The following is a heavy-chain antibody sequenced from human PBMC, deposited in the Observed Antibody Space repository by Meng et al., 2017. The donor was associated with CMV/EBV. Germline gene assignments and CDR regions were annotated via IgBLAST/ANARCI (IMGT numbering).Heavy chain of an antibody. J-gene: IGHJ4*02. D-gene: IGHD6-13*01. CDR2: IYYSGST. V-gene: IGHV4-39*07. Sequence: VSGGSISSSSYSWGWIRQPPGKGLEWIGSIYYSGSTSYTPSLKSRVTISVDTSKNQFSLKLSSVTAADTAVYYCAGGIAAAGTFDYWGQGTLVTVSS. CDR3: AGGIAAAGTFDY. CDR1: GGSISSSSYS.